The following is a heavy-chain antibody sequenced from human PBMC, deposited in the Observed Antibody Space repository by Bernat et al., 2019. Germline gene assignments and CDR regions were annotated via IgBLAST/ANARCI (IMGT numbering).Heavy chain of an antibody. Sequence: VQLLESGGGVVQPGTSLRLSCLASGFTFSTYLMHWVRQAPGKGLEWVAGISYDGSNEYYADSVRGRFTISRDNSKNTLSLQMNGLRVEDTAVYYCARRIVALGLDYWGQGTLVTVSS. D-gene: IGHD2-15*01. CDR3: ARRIVALGLDY. V-gene: IGHV3-30-3*01. CDR1: GFTFSTYL. CDR2: ISYDGSNE. J-gene: IGHJ4*02.